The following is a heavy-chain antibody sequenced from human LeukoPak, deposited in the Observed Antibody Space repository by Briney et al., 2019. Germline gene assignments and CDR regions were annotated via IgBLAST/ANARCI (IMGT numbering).Heavy chain of an antibody. CDR2: ISWNSGSI. D-gene: IGHD6-13*01. Sequence: PGGSLRLSCAASGFTFDDYAMHWVRQAPGKGLEWVSGISWNSGSIGYADSVKGRFTISRDNAKNSLYLQMNSLRAEDTALCYCAKVGRIAADWGQGTLVTVSS. CDR3: AKVGRIAAD. CDR1: GFTFDDYA. V-gene: IGHV3-9*01. J-gene: IGHJ4*02.